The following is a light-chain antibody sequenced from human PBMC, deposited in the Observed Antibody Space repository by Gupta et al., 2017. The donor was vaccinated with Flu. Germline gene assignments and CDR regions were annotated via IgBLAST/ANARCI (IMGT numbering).Light chain of an antibody. V-gene: IGKV3-15*01. Sequence: EIVMTQSPATLSVSPGERATLSCRASQNINRNLAWYQQKPGQPPRLLIYGDASRATGIPARFSDSGSGTEFTLTITSLQSEDLAIYYCQQVNSGPFTFGQGTKVDIK. CDR1: QNINRN. CDR3: QQVNSGPFT. J-gene: IGKJ3*01. CDR2: GDA.